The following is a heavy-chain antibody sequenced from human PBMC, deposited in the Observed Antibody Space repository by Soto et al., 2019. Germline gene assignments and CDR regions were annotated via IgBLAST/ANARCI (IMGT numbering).Heavy chain of an antibody. Sequence: SETLSLTCTVSGVSIHNSHSFWAWIRQPPGKGLQFIASVYHNGGAHYNSSLKSRVTISVDTANNQVSLRMRSLTAADTAFYYCGRVVEGATRHTDPDSWGQGILVTV. J-gene: IGHJ5*01. CDR2: VYHNGGA. V-gene: IGHV4-39*01. CDR3: GRVVEGATRHTDPDS. D-gene: IGHD2-21*01. CDR1: GVSIHNSHSF.